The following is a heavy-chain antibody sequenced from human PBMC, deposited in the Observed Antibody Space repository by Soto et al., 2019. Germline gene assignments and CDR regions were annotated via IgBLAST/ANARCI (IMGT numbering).Heavy chain of an antibody. Sequence: QVQLVQSGAEVKKPGASVKVSCKASGYTFTSYDINWVRQATGQGLEWMGWMNPNSGNTGYAQKFQGRVTMTRTTSISTAYMELSSLRSEDTAVYYCARGVAYCGGDCYSGGYYYYYYMDVWGKGTTVTVSS. V-gene: IGHV1-8*01. J-gene: IGHJ6*03. CDR2: MNPNSGNT. CDR1: GYTFTSYD. D-gene: IGHD2-21*01. CDR3: ARGVAYCGGDCYSGGYYYYYYMDV.